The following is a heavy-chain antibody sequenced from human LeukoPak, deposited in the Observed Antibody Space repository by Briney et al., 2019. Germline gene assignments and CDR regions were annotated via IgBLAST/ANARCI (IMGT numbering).Heavy chain of an antibody. Sequence: SETLSLTCTVSGGSITGYYWTWIRQPAGKGLEWIGRISDSGRAYHNPSLESRVPISLDTSNNRFSLKVTSVTAADTAVYYCSRRTDLTPTNCYYSFFYWGQGTLVSVSS. CDR2: ISDSGRA. V-gene: IGHV4-4*07. CDR1: GGSITGYY. D-gene: IGHD2-21*01. CDR3: SRRTDLTPTNCYYSFFY. J-gene: IGHJ4*02.